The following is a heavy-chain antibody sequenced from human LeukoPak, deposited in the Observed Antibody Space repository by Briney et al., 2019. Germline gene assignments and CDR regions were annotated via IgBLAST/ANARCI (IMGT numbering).Heavy chain of an antibody. CDR2: ISYDGSNK. V-gene: IGHV3-30*04. J-gene: IGHJ4*02. D-gene: IGHD3-10*01. CDR1: GFTFSSYA. Sequence: GGSLRLSCAASGFTFSSYAMHWVRQAPGKGLEWVAVISYDGSNKYYADSVKGRFTISRDNSKSTLYLQMNSLRAEDTAVYYCAKRGAYFGGFDYWGQGTLVTVSS. CDR3: AKRGAYFGGFDY.